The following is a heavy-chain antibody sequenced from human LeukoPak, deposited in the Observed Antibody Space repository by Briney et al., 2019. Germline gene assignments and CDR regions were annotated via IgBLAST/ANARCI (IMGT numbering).Heavy chain of an antibody. CDR3: ARDPGIAVAPGAFDI. J-gene: IGHJ3*02. V-gene: IGHV1-69*01. CDR2: IIPIFGTA. D-gene: IGHD6-19*01. Sequence: SVKVSCKASGGTFSSYAISWVRQAPGQGLEWMGGIIPIFGTANYAQKFQGRVTITADEFTSTAYMELSSLRSEDTAVYYCARDPGIAVAPGAFDIWGQGTMVTVSS. CDR1: GGTFSSYA.